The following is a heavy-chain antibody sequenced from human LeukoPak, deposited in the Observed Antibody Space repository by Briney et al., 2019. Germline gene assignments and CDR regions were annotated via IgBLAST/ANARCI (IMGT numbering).Heavy chain of an antibody. CDR2: ISWNSGSI. CDR3: AREGLIPS. Sequence: GGSLRLSCAASGFTFDDYAMHWVRQAPGKGLEWVSGISWNSGSIGYADSVKGRFTISRDNAKNSLHLQMNSLRAEDTAVYYCAREGLIPSWGQGTLVTVSS. D-gene: IGHD3-16*01. CDR1: GFTFDDYA. J-gene: IGHJ4*02. V-gene: IGHV3-9*01.